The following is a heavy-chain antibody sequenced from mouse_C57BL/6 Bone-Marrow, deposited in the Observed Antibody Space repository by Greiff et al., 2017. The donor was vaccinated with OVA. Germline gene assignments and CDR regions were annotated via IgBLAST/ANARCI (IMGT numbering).Heavy chain of an antibody. CDR3: AREKGDY. CDR2: ISDGGSYT. CDR1: GFTFSSYA. Sequence: EVQRVESGGGLVKPGGSLKLSCAASGFTFSSYAMSWVRQTPEKRLAWVATISDGGSYTYYPDNVKGRFTISRDNAKNNLYLQMSHLKSEDTAMYYCAREKGDYWGQGTTLTVSS. J-gene: IGHJ2*01. V-gene: IGHV5-4*01.